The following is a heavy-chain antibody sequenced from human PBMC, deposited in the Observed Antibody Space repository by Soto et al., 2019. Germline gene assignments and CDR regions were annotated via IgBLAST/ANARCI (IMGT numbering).Heavy chain of an antibody. Sequence: SETLSLTCAVSGGSISSGGYSWSWIRQPPGKGLEWIGYIYHSGSTYYNPSLKSRVTISVDRSKNQFSLKLSSVTAADTAVYYCARVGRGYYYGMDVWGQGTTVTAS. CDR3: ARVGRGYYYGMDV. D-gene: IGHD1-1*01. CDR1: GGSISSGGYS. CDR2: IYHSGST. V-gene: IGHV4-30-2*01. J-gene: IGHJ6*02.